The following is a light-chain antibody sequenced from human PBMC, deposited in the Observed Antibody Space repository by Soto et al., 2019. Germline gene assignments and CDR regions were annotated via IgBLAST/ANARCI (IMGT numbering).Light chain of an antibody. J-gene: IGLJ1*01. CDR1: SSNIGSNY. V-gene: IGLV1-47*01. Sequence: QLVLTQPPSASGTPGQRVTISCSGSSSNIGSNYVYWYQQLPGTAPKLLIYRNNQRPSGVPDRFSGSKSGTSASLAISGLRSEDEADYYCAAWDDSLSAHYVFGTGTQLTVL. CDR2: RNN. CDR3: AAWDDSLSAHYV.